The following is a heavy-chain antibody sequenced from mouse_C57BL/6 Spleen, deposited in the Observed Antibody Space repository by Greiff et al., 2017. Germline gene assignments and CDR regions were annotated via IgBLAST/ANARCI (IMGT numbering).Heavy chain of an antibody. D-gene: IGHD3-1*01. CDR1: GYAFSSYW. V-gene: IGHV1-80*01. Sequence: QVQLQQSGAELVKPGASVKISCKASGYAFSSYWMNWVKQRPGKGLEWIGQIYPGDGDTNYNGKFKGKATLTADKSSSTAYMQLSSLTSEDSAVYFCARSGPLYAMDYRGQGTSVTVSS. CDR2: IYPGDGDT. J-gene: IGHJ4*01. CDR3: ARSGPLYAMDY.